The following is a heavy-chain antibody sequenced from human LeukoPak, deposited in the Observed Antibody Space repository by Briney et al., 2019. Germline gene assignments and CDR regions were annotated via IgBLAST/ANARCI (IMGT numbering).Heavy chain of an antibody. CDR2: ISYSGST. J-gene: IGHJ3*02. D-gene: IGHD3-9*01. Sequence: SETLSLTCTVSGDSVSSYYWSWIRQPPGKGLEWIGYISYSGSTNYNPSLKSRVIISVDTSKNQFSLKLSSVTAADTAVYYCARDTRGDILTGTHAFDIWGQGTMVTVSS. CDR1: GDSVSSYY. CDR3: ARDTRGDILTGTHAFDI. V-gene: IGHV4-59*02.